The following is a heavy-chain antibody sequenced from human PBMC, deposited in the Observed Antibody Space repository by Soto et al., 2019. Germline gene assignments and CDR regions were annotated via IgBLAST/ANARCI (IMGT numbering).Heavy chain of an antibody. CDR3: AKDEGGEMATITFHY. V-gene: IGHV3-30*18. D-gene: IGHD5-12*01. CDR2: ISYDGSNK. CDR1: GFTFSSYG. J-gene: IGHJ4*02. Sequence: QVQLVESGGGVVQPGRSLRLSCAASGFTFSSYGMHWVRQAPGKGLEWVAVISYDGSNKYYADSVKGRFTISRDNSKNTLYLQMNSLRAEDTAVYYCAKDEGGEMATITFHYWGQGTLVTVSS.